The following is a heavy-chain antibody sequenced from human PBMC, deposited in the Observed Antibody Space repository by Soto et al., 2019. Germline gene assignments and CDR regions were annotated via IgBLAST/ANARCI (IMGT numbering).Heavy chain of an antibody. CDR2: IKQDGSEK. J-gene: IGHJ6*02. CDR3: ARSTMVRGVTRSYGMDV. V-gene: IGHV3-7*01. CDR1: GFTFSSYW. D-gene: IGHD3-10*01. Sequence: PGGSLRLSCAASGFTFSSYWMSWVRRAPGKGLEWVANIKQDGSEKYYVDSVKGRFTISRDNAKNSLYLQMSSLRAEDTAVYYCARSTMVRGVTRSYGMDVWGQGTTVTVSS.